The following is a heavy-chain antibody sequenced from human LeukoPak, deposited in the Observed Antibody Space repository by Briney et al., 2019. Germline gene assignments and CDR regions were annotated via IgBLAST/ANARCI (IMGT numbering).Heavy chain of an antibody. V-gene: IGHV4-59*01. CDR3: ARGAGVDY. J-gene: IGHJ4*02. CDR2: IFYSGST. CDR1: GGSISSYY. Sequence: SETLSLTCTVSGGSISSYYWSWIRQPPGKGLEWIGYIFYSGSTNYNPSLKSRVTISVDTSKNQFALKLSSVTAADTAVYYCARGAGVDYWGQGTLVTVSS.